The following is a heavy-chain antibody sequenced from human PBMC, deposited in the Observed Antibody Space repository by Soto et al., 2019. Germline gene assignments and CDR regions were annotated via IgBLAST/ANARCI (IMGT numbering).Heavy chain of an antibody. J-gene: IGHJ4*02. CDR2: IFFRGNT. V-gene: IGHV4-31*03. D-gene: IGHD3-16*01. CDR3: ASLRGWGTNFLFDY. Sequence: QVRLQESGPGLVEPSQTLSLTCSVSGGSLSSNDCYWSWIRQHPGKGLEWIGNIFFRGNTYYNPSHKSRVSISVDTCKSQFYLRVTSVTAADTAVYYCASLRGWGTNFLFDYWGQGSLVTVSS. CDR1: GGSLSSNDCY.